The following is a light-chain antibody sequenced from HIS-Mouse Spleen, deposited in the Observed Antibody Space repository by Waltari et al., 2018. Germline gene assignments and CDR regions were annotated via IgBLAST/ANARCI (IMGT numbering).Light chain of an antibody. CDR3: YSTDSSGNHRV. CDR2: EDS. CDR1: ALSKTY. Sequence: SYELTQLPSGSVSPGQTARITCSGDALSKTYAYWYPQKSGQAPVLVIYEDSKRPSGIPERFSGSSSGTMATLTISGAQVEDEADYYCYSTDSSGNHRVFGGGTKLTVL. J-gene: IGLJ2*01. V-gene: IGLV3-10*01.